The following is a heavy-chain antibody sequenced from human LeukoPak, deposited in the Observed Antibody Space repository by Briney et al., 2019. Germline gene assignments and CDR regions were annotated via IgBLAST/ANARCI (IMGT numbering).Heavy chain of an antibody. CDR2: INPNSGGT. CDR1: GYTFTGYY. Sequence: ASVTVSCKASGYTFTGYYMHWVRQAPGQGLEWMGWINPNSGGTNYAQKFQGRVTMTRDTSISTAYMELSRLRSDDTAVYYCAGSSWYGRLHGWFDPWGQGTLVTVSS. J-gene: IGHJ5*02. CDR3: AGSSWYGRLHGWFDP. V-gene: IGHV1-2*02. D-gene: IGHD6-13*01.